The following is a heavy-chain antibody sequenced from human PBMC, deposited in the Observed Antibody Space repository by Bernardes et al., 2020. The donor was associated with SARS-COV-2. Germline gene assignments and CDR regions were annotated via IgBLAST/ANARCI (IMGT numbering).Heavy chain of an antibody. CDR2: ISGSGGST. CDR1: GFTFSSYA. D-gene: IGHD3-3*01. Sequence: SLRLSCAASGFTFSSYAMSWVRQAPGKGLEWVSAISGSGGSTYYADSVKGRFTISRDNSKNTLYLQMNSLRAEDTAVYYCAKPYYDFWSGYFTTQNWFDPWGQGTLVTVSS. V-gene: IGHV3-23*01. J-gene: IGHJ5*02. CDR3: AKPYYDFWSGYFTTQNWFDP.